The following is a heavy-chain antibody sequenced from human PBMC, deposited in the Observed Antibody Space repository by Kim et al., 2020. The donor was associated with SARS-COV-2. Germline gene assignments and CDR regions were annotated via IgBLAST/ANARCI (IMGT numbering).Heavy chain of an antibody. Sequence: SETLSLTCAVYGGSFSGYYWSWIRQPPGKGLEWIGEINHSGSTNYNPSLKSRGTITVDKAKNKIPLKLSSVTAADTAVYYCARGTYSSGWYLYYFDYWGQGTLVTVSS. V-gene: IGHV4-34*01. CDR2: INHSGST. CDR3: ARGTYSSGWYLYYFDY. CDR1: GGSFSGYY. D-gene: IGHD6-19*01. J-gene: IGHJ4*02.